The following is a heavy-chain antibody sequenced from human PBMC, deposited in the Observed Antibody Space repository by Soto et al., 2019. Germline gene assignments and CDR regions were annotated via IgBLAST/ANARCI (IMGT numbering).Heavy chain of an antibody. CDR1: GYTFTGYY. Sequence: QVQLVQSGAEVKKPGASVKVSCKASGYTFTGYYMHWVRQAPGQGLEWMGWINPNSGGTNYAQKFQGWVTMTRDTSISTAYMELSRLRSDDTAVYYCARVGPTYYYDSSGYPGRGMDVWGQGTTVTVSS. V-gene: IGHV1-2*04. J-gene: IGHJ6*02. D-gene: IGHD3-22*01. CDR2: INPNSGGT. CDR3: ARVGPTYYYDSSGYPGRGMDV.